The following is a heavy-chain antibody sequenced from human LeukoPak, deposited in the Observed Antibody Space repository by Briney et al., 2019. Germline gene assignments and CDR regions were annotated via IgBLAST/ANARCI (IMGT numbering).Heavy chain of an antibody. J-gene: IGHJ4*02. D-gene: IGHD3-3*01. CDR3: AREARDFWSGPFDY. CDR2: IKQDGGEK. CDR1: GFTFSSYW. V-gene: IGHV3-7*03. Sequence: GGSLRLSCAASGFTFSSYWMTWVRQAPGKGLEWAANIKQDGGEKYYVDSVKGRLTISRDNAKNSLYLQMNSLRAEDMAVYYCAREARDFWSGPFDYWGQGTLVTVSS.